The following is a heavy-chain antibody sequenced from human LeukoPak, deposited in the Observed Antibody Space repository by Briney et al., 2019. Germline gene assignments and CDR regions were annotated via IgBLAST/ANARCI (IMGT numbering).Heavy chain of an antibody. CDR3: ARGRTRVALFDY. V-gene: IGHV4-31*03. Sequence: SETLSLTCTVSGGSISSGGYSWSWIRQHPGKGLEWIGYIYYSGSTYYNPSLKSRVTISVDTSKNQLSLKLSSVTAADTAVYYCARGRTRVALFDYWGQGTLVTVSS. D-gene: IGHD2-15*01. CDR2: IYYSGST. J-gene: IGHJ4*02. CDR1: GGSISSGGYS.